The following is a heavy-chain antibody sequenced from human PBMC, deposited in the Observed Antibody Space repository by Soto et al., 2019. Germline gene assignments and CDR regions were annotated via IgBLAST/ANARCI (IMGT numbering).Heavy chain of an antibody. CDR2: IPYDGTDK. J-gene: IGHJ4*02. CDR1: GFTFSSYG. Sequence: QVQLVESGGGVVQPGRSLRLSCAASGFTFSSYGMHWVRQAPGKGLEWVAIIPYDGTDKYYADSVKGRFTISRDNSKSTLYLEMNSLRAEYTAVYYCAKHNSYYFDYWGQGTLVTVSS. D-gene: IGHD1-20*01. CDR3: AKHNSYYFDY. V-gene: IGHV3-30*18.